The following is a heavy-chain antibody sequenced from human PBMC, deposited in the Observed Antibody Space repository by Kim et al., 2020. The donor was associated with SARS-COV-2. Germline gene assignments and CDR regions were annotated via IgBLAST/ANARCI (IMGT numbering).Heavy chain of an antibody. V-gene: IGHV3-30-3*01. CDR3: AKLGKSYFDY. J-gene: IGHJ4*02. D-gene: IGHD7-27*01. CDR2: ISYDGSNK. CDR1: GFTFSSYA. Sequence: GGSLRLSCAASGFTFSSYAMHWVRQAPGKGLEWVAVISYDGSNKYYADSVKGRFTISRDNSKNTLYLQMNSLRAEDTAVYYCAKLGKSYFDYWGQGTLVTVSS.